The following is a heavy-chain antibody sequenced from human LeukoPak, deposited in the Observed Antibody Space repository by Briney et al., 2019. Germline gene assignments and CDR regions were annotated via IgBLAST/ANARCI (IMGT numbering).Heavy chain of an antibody. CDR3: AKRSRDSSGWFDH. CDR1: GFTFSSYA. D-gene: IGHD6-19*01. Sequence: PGGSLRLSCAASGFTFSSYAMSWVRQAPGKGLEWVSAIGGSGGTTYYADSVKGRFTISRDNSKDTLYLQMNSPRAEDTALYYCAKRSRDSSGWFDHWGQGTLVTVSS. CDR2: IGGSGGTT. J-gene: IGHJ5*02. V-gene: IGHV3-23*01.